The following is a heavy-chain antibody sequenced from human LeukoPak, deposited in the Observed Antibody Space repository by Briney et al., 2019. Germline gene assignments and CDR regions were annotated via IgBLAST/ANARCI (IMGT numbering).Heavy chain of an antibody. D-gene: IGHD5-24*01. CDR1: GYTFTKYY. CDR3: ARIRDGYNDAYDI. Sequence: ASVKVSCKASGYTFTKYYIHWVRQAPGQGLEWMGLINPGGGNTNYAQNFQGRVTMTRDTSTSTVYMELSSLRSEDTAIYYCARIRDGYNDAYDIWGQGTVVTVPS. V-gene: IGHV1-46*01. CDR2: INPGGGNT. J-gene: IGHJ3*02.